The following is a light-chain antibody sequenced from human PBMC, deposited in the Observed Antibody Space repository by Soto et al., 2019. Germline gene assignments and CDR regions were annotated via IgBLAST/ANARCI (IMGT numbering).Light chain of an antibody. J-gene: IGKJ1*01. V-gene: IGKV3-15*01. Sequence: EVVMTQSPATLSVSPGERATLSCRASQSVSSNVAWYQQKPGQAPRLLIYGASTRATGIPARFSGSGSGTEFTLTNSSLQSEDFAVYYCQQYNNWPPWTFGQGTKVEIK. CDR1: QSVSSN. CDR2: GAS. CDR3: QQYNNWPPWT.